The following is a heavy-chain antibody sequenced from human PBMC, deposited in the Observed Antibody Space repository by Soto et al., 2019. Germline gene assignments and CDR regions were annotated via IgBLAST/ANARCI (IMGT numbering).Heavy chain of an antibody. CDR1: GFTFSSYA. CDR2: ISGSGGST. V-gene: IGHV3-23*01. D-gene: IGHD4-17*01. Sequence: GGSLRLSCAASGFTFSSYAMSWVRQAPGKGLEWVSAISGSGGSTYYADSVKGRFTISRDNSKNTLYLQMNSLRAEDTAAYYCAKSGYGDYADQYFDYWGQGTLVTVSS. J-gene: IGHJ4*02. CDR3: AKSGYGDYADQYFDY.